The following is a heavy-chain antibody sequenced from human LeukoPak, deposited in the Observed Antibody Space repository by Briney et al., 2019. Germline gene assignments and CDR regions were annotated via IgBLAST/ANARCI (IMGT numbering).Heavy chain of an antibody. J-gene: IGHJ4*02. D-gene: IGHD3-16*01. CDR3: VRDRGSDSWYFDS. CDR1: GGTSRIYA. CDR2: IIPVFGTT. V-gene: IGHV1-69*13. Sequence: SVKVSCKASGGTSRIYALSWVRQAPGQGLEWMGRIIPVFGTTNYAQKFQDRLAITAGESTRTAYMELSSLRSDDTAFYYCVRDRGSDSWYFDSWGQGILVTVSS.